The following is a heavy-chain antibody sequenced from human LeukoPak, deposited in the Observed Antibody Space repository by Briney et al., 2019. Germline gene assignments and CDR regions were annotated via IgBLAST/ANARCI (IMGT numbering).Heavy chain of an antibody. J-gene: IGHJ1*01. V-gene: IGHV4-34*01. D-gene: IGHD6-13*01. Sequence: SETLSLTCAVYGGSFSGYYWSWIRQPPGKGLEWIGEINHSGSTNYNPSLESRVTISVDTSKNQFSLKLSSVTAADTAVYYCARSSSSRRAYFQHWGQGTLVTVSS. CDR3: ARSSSSRRAYFQH. CDR1: GGSFSGYY. CDR2: INHSGST.